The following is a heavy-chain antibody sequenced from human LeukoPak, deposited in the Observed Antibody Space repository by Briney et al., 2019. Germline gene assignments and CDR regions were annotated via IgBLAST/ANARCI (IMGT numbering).Heavy chain of an antibody. CDR1: GFTFSSYS. CDR2: IWYGGSNK. J-gene: IGHJ4*02. V-gene: IGHV3-30*02. CDR3: AKDRPGEGFDY. Sequence: HTGGSLRLSCAASGFTFSSYSMNWVRQAPGKGLEWVAVIWYGGSNKYYADSVKGRFTISRDNSKNTLYLQMNSLRAEDTAVYYCAKDRPGEGFDYWGQGTLFTVSS.